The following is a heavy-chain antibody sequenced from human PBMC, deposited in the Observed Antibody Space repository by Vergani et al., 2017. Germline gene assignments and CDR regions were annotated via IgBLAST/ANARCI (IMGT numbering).Heavy chain of an antibody. CDR3: ASDRGCATISCYFPGAFDY. J-gene: IGHJ4*02. CDR1: GFSFSSFG. CDR2: IHYDGSHE. D-gene: IGHD2-2*01. V-gene: IGHV3-33*01. Sequence: QVQLVESGGGVVQPGRSLRLSCAASGFSFSSFGFHWVRQAPGKGLEWVAFIHYDGSHEYYIDSVMGRFTISRDNSKNTLILQMNGLRVEDTAVYYCASDRGCATISCYFPGAFDYGGLGTLVSGSS.